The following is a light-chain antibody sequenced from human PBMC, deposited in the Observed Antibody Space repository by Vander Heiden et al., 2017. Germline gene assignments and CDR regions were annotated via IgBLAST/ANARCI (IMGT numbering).Light chain of an antibody. J-gene: IGLJ2*01. CDR2: GEN. Sequence: SSELTQDPAVSVALGQTVRITCQGDSLRRYYASGYRQEPGQAPLVVIYGENNRPSGIPDRFSGSSSGNTASLTITGAEAEDEADYYCNSRDNSDNHPYVVFGGGTKLTVL. CDR1: SLRRYY. CDR3: NSRDNSDNHPYVV. V-gene: IGLV3-19*01.